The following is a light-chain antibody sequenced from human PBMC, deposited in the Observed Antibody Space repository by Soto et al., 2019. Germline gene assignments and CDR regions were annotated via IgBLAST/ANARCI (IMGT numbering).Light chain of an antibody. V-gene: IGLV2-14*01. CDR3: SSYTSSSTLKV. CDR2: DVS. CDR1: SSDVGGYNY. J-gene: IGLJ2*01. Sequence: QSALTQLASVSGSPGQSITISCTGTSSDVGGYNYVSWYQQHPGKAPKLMIYDVSNRPSGVSNRFSGSKSGNTASLTISGLQAEDEADYYCSSYTSSSTLKVFGGGTKLTVL.